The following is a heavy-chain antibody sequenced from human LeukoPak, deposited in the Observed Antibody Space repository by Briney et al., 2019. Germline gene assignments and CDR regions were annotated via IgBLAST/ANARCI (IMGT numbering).Heavy chain of an antibody. CDR2: INHSGST. CDR1: GGSFSGYY. CDR3: AREQQLVGFDP. V-gene: IGHV4-34*01. D-gene: IGHD6-13*01. J-gene: IGHJ5*02. Sequence: SETLSLTCAVYGGSFSGYYWSWIRQPPGKGLEWIGEINHSGSTNYNPSLKSQVTISVDTSKNQFSLKLSSVTAADTAVYYCAREQQLVGFDPWGQGTLVTVSS.